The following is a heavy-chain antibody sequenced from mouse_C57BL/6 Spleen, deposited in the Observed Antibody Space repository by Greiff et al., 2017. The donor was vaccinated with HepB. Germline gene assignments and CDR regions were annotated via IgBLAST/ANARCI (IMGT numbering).Heavy chain of an antibody. CDR1: GFTFSSYG. V-gene: IGHV5-6*01. J-gene: IGHJ1*03. CDR3: ARPYYGNYEGWYFDV. CDR2: ISSGGSYT. D-gene: IGHD2-10*01. Sequence: EVQLQQSGGDLVKPGGSLKLSCAASGFTFSSYGMSWVRQTPDKRLEWVATISSGGSYTYYPDSVKGRFTISRDNAKNTLYLQMSSLKSEDTAMYYCARPYYGNYEGWYFDVWGTGTTVTVSS.